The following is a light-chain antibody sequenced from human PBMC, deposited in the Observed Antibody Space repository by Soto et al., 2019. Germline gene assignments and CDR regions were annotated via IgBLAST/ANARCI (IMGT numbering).Light chain of an antibody. V-gene: IGLV2-8*01. CDR3: NSYATGNTRV. CDR2: EVS. Sequence: QSVLTQPPSASGSPGQSVTISCTGTSSDVGTYNYVSWYQQHPGKAPRLMIYEVSERPSGVPDRFSGSKSGNTASLTISGLQAEDEADYYCNSYATGNTRVFGTGTKVTVL. CDR1: SSDVGTYNY. J-gene: IGLJ1*01.